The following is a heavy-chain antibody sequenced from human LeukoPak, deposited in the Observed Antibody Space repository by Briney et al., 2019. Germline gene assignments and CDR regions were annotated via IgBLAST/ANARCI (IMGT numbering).Heavy chain of an antibody. CDR2: ISYDGSSK. CDR3: ARVSCSSTSCYRRYYYYYGMDV. J-gene: IGHJ6*02. V-gene: IGHV3-30-3*01. D-gene: IGHD2-2*01. Sequence: GGSLRLSCAASGFAFSSYALHWVRQAPGKGLEWVAAISYDGSSKYYADSVKGRFTISRDNSKNTLYLQMNSLRAEDTAVYYCARVSCSSTSCYRRYYYYYGMDVWGQGTTVTVSS. CDR1: GFAFSSYA.